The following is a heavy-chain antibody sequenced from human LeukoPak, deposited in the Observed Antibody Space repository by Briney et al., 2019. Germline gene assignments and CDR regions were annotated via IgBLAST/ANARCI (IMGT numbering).Heavy chain of an antibody. J-gene: IGHJ6*02. D-gene: IGHD2-15*01. CDR1: GGSISSYY. CDR2: IYYSGST. Sequence: PSETLSLTCTVSGGSISSYYWSWIRQPPGKGLEWIGYIYYSGSTNYNPSLKSRVTISVDTSKNQFSLKLSSVTAADTAVYYCARDSGGGIYYYYGMDVWGQGTTVTVSS. CDR3: ARDSGGGIYYYYGMDV. V-gene: IGHV4-59*01.